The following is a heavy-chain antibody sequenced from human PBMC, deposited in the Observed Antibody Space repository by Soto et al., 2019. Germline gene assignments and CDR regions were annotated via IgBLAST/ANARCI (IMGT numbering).Heavy chain of an antibody. D-gene: IGHD2-15*01. CDR1: GFRFSTYN. J-gene: IGHJ5*01. V-gene: IGHV3-48*02. CDR2: ISTTSFTI. Sequence: PGGSLRLSCAASGFRFSTYNMDWVRQAPGKGPEWIAHISTTSFTIYYADSLKGRFTISRDNYRNSLYLEMNSLRDADTAVYYCARDRCYDGTCYSASDSWGQGTRVTVSS. CDR3: ARDRCYDGTCYSASDS.